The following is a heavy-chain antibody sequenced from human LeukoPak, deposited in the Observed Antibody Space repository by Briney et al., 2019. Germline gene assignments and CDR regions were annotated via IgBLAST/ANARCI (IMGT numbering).Heavy chain of an antibody. V-gene: IGHV5-51*01. D-gene: IGHD6-19*01. CDR3: ARPAYSNGSDFDY. CDR2: IYPGDSDT. J-gene: IGHJ4*02. Sequence: GESLKISCKGSGYSFISYWIGWVRQMPGKGLEWMGIIYPGDSDTRYSPSFQGQVTISADKPISTAYLQWSSLKASDTAMYYCARPAYSNGSDFDYWGQGTLVTVSS. CDR1: GYSFISYW.